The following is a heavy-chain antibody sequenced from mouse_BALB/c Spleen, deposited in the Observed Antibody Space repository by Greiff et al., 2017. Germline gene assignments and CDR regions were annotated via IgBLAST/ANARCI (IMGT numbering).Heavy chain of an antibody. V-gene: IGHV5-9-4*01. CDR1: GFTFSSYA. Sequence: EVQVVESGGGLVKPGGSLKLSCAASGFTFSSYAMSWVRQSPEKRLEWVAEISSGGSYTYYPDTVTGRFTISRDNAKNTLYLEMSSLRSEDTAMYYCARDYYYAMDYWGQGTSVTVSS. J-gene: IGHJ4*01. CDR2: ISSGGSYT. CDR3: ARDYYYAMDY.